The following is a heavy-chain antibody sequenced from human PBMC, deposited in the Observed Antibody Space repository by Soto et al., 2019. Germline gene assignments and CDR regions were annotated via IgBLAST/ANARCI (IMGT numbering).Heavy chain of an antibody. J-gene: IGHJ4*02. CDR2: IYSGGST. CDR1: GFTVSSHY. Sequence: GGSLRLSCAASGFTVSSHYMNWVRQAPGKGLEWVSVIYSGGSTYYADSVKGRFTISRDNSKNTLYLQMNSLRVEDTAVYYCARDSSSGWSSDYWGQGTLVTVSS. D-gene: IGHD6-19*01. CDR3: ARDSSSGWSSDY. V-gene: IGHV3-66*01.